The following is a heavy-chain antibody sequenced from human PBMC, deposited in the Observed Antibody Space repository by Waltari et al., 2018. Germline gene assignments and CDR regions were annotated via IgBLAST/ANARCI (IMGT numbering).Heavy chain of an antibody. CDR3: ARLWNLDGGFDY. CDR1: GGSISSSSYY. V-gene: IGHV4-39*01. D-gene: IGHD1-1*01. Sequence: QLQLQESGPGLVKPSETLSLTCTVSGGSISSSSYYWGWIRQPPGKGLEWIGSIYYSGRTYYNPSLKSRVTISVDTSKNQFSLKLSSVTAADTAVYYCARLWNLDGGFDYWGQGTLVTVSS. J-gene: IGHJ4*02. CDR2: IYYSGRT.